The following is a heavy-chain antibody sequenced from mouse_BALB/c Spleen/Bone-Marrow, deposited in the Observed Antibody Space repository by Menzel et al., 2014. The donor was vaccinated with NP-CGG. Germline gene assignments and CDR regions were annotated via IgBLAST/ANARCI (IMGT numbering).Heavy chain of an antibody. J-gene: IGHJ2*01. Sequence: EVKLMESGGGLVKPGGSLKLSCAASGFTFSSYSMSWVRQTPEKRLEWVATISSGGHYTYYPDSVKGRFTISRDNAKNTLYLQMISLKSEDTAMYYCSKDGGYDYSYYFDYWGQGTTLTVAS. V-gene: IGHV5-6-4*01. CDR1: GFTFSSYS. D-gene: IGHD2-4*01. CDR3: SKDGGYDYSYYFDY. CDR2: ISSGGHYT.